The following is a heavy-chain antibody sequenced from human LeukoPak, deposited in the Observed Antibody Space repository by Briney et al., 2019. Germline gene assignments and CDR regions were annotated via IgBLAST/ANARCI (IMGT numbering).Heavy chain of an antibody. D-gene: IGHD1-26*01. J-gene: IGHJ4*02. CDR1: GFTFSSYN. V-gene: IGHV3-21*01. Sequence: GGSLRLSCAASGFTFSSYNMNWVRQAPGKGLEWVSSISSSSTYIYYADPVKGRFTISRDDAKNSLFLQMISLRAEDTAVYYCARQPLVGPTTFDYWGQGTLVTVSS. CDR2: ISSSSTYI. CDR3: ARQPLVGPTTFDY.